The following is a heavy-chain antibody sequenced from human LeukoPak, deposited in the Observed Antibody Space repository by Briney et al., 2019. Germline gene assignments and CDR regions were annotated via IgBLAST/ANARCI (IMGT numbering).Heavy chain of an antibody. Sequence: SETLSLTCAVSGGSFSGYYWTWIRQPPGKGLEWIGEMNHSGSANYNPSLKSRVTILIDTSKNHFSLRLRSVTAADTAVYYCASLRKRGGAFDLWGQGTVVTVSS. CDR2: MNHSGSA. J-gene: IGHJ3*01. CDR3: ASLRKRGGAFDL. V-gene: IGHV4-34*01. CDR1: GGSFSGYY.